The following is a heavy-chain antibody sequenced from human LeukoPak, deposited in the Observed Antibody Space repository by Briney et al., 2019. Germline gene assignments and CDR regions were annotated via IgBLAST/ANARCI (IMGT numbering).Heavy chain of an antibody. CDR3: ASTADDYGDYVYDY. CDR2: IYYSGST. CDR1: GGSISSYY. D-gene: IGHD4-17*01. Sequence: SETLSLTCTVSGGSISSYYWSWIRQPPGKGLEWIGYIYYSGSTNYNPSLKSRVTISVDTSKNQFSLKLSSVTAADTAVYYCASTADDYGDYVYDYWGQGTLVTVSS. V-gene: IGHV4-59*01. J-gene: IGHJ4*02.